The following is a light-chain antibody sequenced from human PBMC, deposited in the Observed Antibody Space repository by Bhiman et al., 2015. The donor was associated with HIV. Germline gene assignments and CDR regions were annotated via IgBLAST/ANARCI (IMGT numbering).Light chain of an antibody. Sequence: QSVLTQPPSVSAAPGQKVTISCSGSSSNIGNNYVSWYQQLPGTAPKLLIYDNNKRPSGIPDRFSGSKSGTSATLGITGLQTGDEADYYCGTWDSSLSAEVFGGG. CDR3: GTWDSSLSAEV. CDR1: SSNIGNNY. CDR2: DNN. J-gene: IGLJ3*02. V-gene: IGLV1-51*01.